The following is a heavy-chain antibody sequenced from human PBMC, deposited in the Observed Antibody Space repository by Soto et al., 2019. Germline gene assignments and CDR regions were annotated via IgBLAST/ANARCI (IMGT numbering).Heavy chain of an antibody. Sequence: GPSVKVSCKASGYTFSTYGISWVRQAPGQGLEWMGWISAYNGHTKYAQKFQGRLTMTTDTSTSTGYMELRSLRSDDTAVYYCAREIRSGYYYDSSGSPNWFDTWGQGTQVTVSS. CDR2: ISAYNGHT. J-gene: IGHJ5*02. D-gene: IGHD3-22*01. CDR3: AREIRSGYYYDSSGSPNWFDT. V-gene: IGHV1-18*04. CDR1: GYTFSTYG.